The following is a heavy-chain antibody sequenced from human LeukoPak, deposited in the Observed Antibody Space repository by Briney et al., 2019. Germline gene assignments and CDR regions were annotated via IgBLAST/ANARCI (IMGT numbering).Heavy chain of an antibody. CDR2: MHHSGST. CDR3: ARDRSYYTFDY. CDR1: GYSISSGYH. Sequence: SETLSLTCAVSGYSISSGYHWGWIRQPPGKGLEWIGAMHHSGSTYYNPSLKSRVTISVDTSKNQVSLKLHSVTAADTAVYYCARDRSYYTFDYWGQGTLVIVSA. J-gene: IGHJ4*02. V-gene: IGHV4-38-2*02. D-gene: IGHD3-10*01.